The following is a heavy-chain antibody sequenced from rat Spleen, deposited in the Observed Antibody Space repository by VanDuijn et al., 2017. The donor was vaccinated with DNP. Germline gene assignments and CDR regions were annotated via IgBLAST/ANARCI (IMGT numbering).Heavy chain of an antibody. V-gene: IGHV5-46*01. CDR2: ISASGSST. CDR1: GFAFSTFP. J-gene: IGHJ3*01. CDR3: ATQGQLGITWFAY. Sequence: EVQLVESGGGLVQPGRSMKLSCAASGFAFSTFPMAWVRQSATKGLEWVATISASGSSTYYRDSVKGRFTISRDNAKSTLYLQMDSLRSEDTATYYCATQGQLGITWFAYWGQGTLVTVSS. D-gene: IGHD1-5*01.